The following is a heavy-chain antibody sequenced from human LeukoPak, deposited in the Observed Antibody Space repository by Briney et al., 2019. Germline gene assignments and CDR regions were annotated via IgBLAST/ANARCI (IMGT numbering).Heavy chain of an antibody. Sequence: SETLSLTCTVSGGSISSSTYYWGWIRQPPGKGLEWIGNIFYGGSTYYNPSLKSRVTISLDTSNNQFSLKLSSVTAADTAVYYCARDGYNPIDYWGQGTLVTVSS. J-gene: IGHJ4*02. CDR3: ARDGYNPIDY. D-gene: IGHD5-24*01. V-gene: IGHV4-39*07. CDR2: IFYGGST. CDR1: GGSISSSTYY.